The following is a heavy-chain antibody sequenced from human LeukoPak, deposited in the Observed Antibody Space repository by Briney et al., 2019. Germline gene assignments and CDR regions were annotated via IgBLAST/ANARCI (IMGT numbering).Heavy chain of an antibody. CDR2: IYYSGSA. V-gene: IGHV4-39*01. J-gene: IGHJ5*02. CDR1: GGSISSTRYY. Sequence: SETLSLTCTVSGGSISSTRYYWGWIRQPPGKGLEWLGSIYYSGSAYYNPSLKSRVTMSVDRSKNQFSLKLSSVTAADTAVYYCARHGIYYSLGSSYGLPNWFDPWGQGTLVTVSS. CDR3: ARHGIYYSLGSSYGLPNWFDP. D-gene: IGHD3-10*01.